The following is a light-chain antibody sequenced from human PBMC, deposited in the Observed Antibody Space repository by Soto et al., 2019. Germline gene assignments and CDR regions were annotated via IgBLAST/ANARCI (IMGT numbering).Light chain of an antibody. J-gene: IGKJ2*03. Sequence: EIVLTQSPGTLSLSPGERATLSCRASQSVSSSYLAWYQQKPGQAPRLLIYGASSRATGIPDRFSGSGSGTDFTLTISRLEPEDFAVYYCQQYNDWPPWYSFGQGTKLEIK. CDR2: GAS. CDR1: QSVSSSY. V-gene: IGKV3-20*01. CDR3: QQYNDWPPWYS.